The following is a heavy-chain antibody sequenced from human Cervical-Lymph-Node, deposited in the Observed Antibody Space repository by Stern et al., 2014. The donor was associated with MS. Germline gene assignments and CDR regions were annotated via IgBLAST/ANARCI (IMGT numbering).Heavy chain of an antibody. CDR2: ISSSSSYK. CDR3: ARVYRALDI. CDR1: GITFSNYS. D-gene: IGHD3-16*02. J-gene: IGHJ3*02. Sequence: EDQLVESGGGLVKPGGSLRLACAASGITFSNYSMNWVRQTPGKGLEWVSSISSSSSYKYYADSVKGRFTITRDNSKNLLYLQMNSLRAEDTAVYYCARVYRALDIWGQGTMVTVSS. V-gene: IGHV3-21*01.